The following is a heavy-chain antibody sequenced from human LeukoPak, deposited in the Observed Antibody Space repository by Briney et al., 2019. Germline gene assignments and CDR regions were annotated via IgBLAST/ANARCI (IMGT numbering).Heavy chain of an antibody. Sequence: SETLSLTCTVSGGSISSSSYYWGWIRQPPGKGLEWIGSIYYSGSTYYNPSLKSRVTISVDTSKNQSSLKLSSVTAADTAVYYCARPRTYYYGSGSYYPYWGQGTLVTVSS. CDR3: ARPRTYYYGSGSYYPY. D-gene: IGHD3-10*01. J-gene: IGHJ4*02. V-gene: IGHV4-39*07. CDR1: GGSISSSSYY. CDR2: IYYSGST.